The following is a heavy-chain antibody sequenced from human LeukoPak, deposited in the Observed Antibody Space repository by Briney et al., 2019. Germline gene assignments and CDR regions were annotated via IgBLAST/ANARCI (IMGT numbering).Heavy chain of an antibody. Sequence: SETLSLTCTVSGGSISSSSYYWGWIRQPPGKGLEWIGSIYYSGSTYYNPSLKSRVTISVDTSKNQFSLKLSSVTAADTAVYYCARGRGYDSSGYPSPCFDYWGQGTLVTVSS. CDR1: GGSISSSSYY. CDR3: ARGRGYDSSGYPSPCFDY. V-gene: IGHV4-39*07. D-gene: IGHD3-22*01. J-gene: IGHJ4*02. CDR2: IYYSGST.